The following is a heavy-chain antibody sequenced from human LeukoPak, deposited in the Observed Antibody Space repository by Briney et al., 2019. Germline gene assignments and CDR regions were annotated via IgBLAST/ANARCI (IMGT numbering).Heavy chain of an antibody. V-gene: IGHV3-21*01. D-gene: IGHD2-15*01. CDR1: GFTFSSYS. J-gene: IGHJ2*01. Sequence: GESLRLSYAASGFTFSSYSMNWVRQAPAKGVEWVSSISSSSSYIYYADSVKGRFTISRDNAKNSLYLQMNSLRAEDTAVYYCARSPGGWYSDLWGRGTLVTVSS. CDR2: ISSSSSYI. CDR3: ARSPGGWYSDL.